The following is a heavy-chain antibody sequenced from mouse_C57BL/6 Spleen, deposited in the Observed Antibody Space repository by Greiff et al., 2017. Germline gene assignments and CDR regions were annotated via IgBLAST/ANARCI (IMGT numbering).Heavy chain of an antibody. CDR3: ARYSSYFDD. D-gene: IGHD2-5*01. Sequence: VQLQQSGAELMKPGASVKLSCKATGYTFTGYWIEWVKQRPGHGLEWIGEILPGSGSTNYTEKFKGKATFTADTSSNTAYMQLSSLTTEDSAIYYCARYSSYFDDWGQGTTRTVSS. CDR2: ILPGSGST. J-gene: IGHJ2*01. CDR1: GYTFTGYW. V-gene: IGHV1-9*01.